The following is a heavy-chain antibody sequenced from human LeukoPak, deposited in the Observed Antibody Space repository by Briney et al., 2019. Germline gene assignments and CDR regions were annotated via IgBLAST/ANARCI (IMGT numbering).Heavy chain of an antibody. D-gene: IGHD5-24*01. CDR3: AKAGTRDGYNPGEN. V-gene: IGHV3-30*04. CDR2: ISYDGSNK. Sequence: GRSLRLSCAASGFTFSSYAMHWVRQAPGKGLEWVAVISYDGSNKYYADSVKGRFTISRDNAKKSLYLQMNSLGAEDTALYYCAKAGTRDGYNPGENWGQGTLVTVSS. J-gene: IGHJ4*02. CDR1: GFTFSSYA.